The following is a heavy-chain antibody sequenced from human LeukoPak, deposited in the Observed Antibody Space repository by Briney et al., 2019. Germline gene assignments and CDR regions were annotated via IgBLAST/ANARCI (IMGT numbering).Heavy chain of an antibody. Sequence: SETLSLTCTVSGGSLSSSSYYWGWIRQPPGKGLEWIGSIYYSGSTYYNPSLKSRVSISLDTSKNQFSLKLSSVTAADTAVYYCARGAYSSGWYQTHFDYWGQGTLVTVSS. CDR3: ARGAYSSGWYQTHFDY. J-gene: IGHJ4*02. CDR2: IYYSGST. CDR1: GGSLSSSSYY. D-gene: IGHD6-19*01. V-gene: IGHV4-39*07.